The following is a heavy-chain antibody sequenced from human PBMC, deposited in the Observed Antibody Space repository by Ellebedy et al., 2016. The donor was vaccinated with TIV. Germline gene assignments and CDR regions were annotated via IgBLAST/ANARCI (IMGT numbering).Heavy chain of an antibody. D-gene: IGHD3-10*01. CDR2: IYTSGST. CDR3: ARGTYYYGGWYFDL. V-gene: IGHV4-4*07. CDR1: GGSISSYY. Sequence: SETLSLXCTVSGGSISSYYWSWIRQPAGKGLEWIGRIYTSGSTNYNPSLKSRVTMSVDTSKNQFSLKLSSVTAADTAVYYCARGTYYYGGWYFDLWGRGTLVTVSS. J-gene: IGHJ2*01.